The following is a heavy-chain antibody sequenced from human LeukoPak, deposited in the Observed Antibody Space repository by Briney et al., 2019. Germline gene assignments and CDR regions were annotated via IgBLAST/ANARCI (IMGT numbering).Heavy chain of an antibody. CDR2: INPHSRAT. Sequence: GASVKVSCRASGNDFSDFYFNWVRQAPGQGLEWVGWINPHSRATHYAQRFRGRVTMDASITTAYMELNRLTSDDTAVYYCVTTTVTHTRDPWGQGTLVTVSS. D-gene: IGHD1-1*01. J-gene: IGHJ5*02. CDR1: GNDFSDFY. CDR3: VTTTVTHTRDP. V-gene: IGHV1-2*02.